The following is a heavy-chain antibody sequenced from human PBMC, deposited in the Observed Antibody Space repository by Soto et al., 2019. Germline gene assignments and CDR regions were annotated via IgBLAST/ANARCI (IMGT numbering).Heavy chain of an antibody. CDR3: ARDGIVGANDAFDI. Sequence: EVQLVESGGGLVQPGGSLRLSCAASGFTVSSNYMSWVRQAPGKGLEWVSVIYSGGSTYYADSVKGRFTISRHNSKNTLYLQMNSLRAEDTAVYYCARDGIVGANDAFDIWGQGTMVTVSS. J-gene: IGHJ3*02. CDR2: IYSGGST. D-gene: IGHD1-26*01. V-gene: IGHV3-53*04. CDR1: GFTVSSNY.